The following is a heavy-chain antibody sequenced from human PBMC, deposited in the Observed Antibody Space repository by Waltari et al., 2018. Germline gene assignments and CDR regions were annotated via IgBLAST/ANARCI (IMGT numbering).Heavy chain of an antibody. CDR2: ISYDGSNK. D-gene: IGHD5-12*01. Sequence: QVQLVESGGGVVQPGRSLRISCAASGFTFSSYAMHWVRQAPGKGLEWVAVISYDGSNKYYADSVKGRFTISRDNSKNTLYLQMNSLRAEDTAVYYCAREFSGYGYFDYWGQGTLVTVSS. V-gene: IGHV3-30-3*01. CDR3: AREFSGYGYFDY. CDR1: GFTFSSYA. J-gene: IGHJ4*02.